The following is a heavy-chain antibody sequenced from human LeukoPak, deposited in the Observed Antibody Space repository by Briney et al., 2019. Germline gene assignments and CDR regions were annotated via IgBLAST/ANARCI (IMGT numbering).Heavy chain of an antibody. Sequence: SETLSLTCTVSGYSISSGYYWGWIRQPPGKGLEWIGSIYHSGSTYYNPSLESRVTISVDTSKNQFSLKLSSVTAADTAVYYCARSPMIRGAFDYWGQGTLVTVSS. CDR3: ARSPMIRGAFDY. J-gene: IGHJ4*02. V-gene: IGHV4-38-2*02. D-gene: IGHD3-10*01. CDR1: GYSISSGYY. CDR2: IYHSGST.